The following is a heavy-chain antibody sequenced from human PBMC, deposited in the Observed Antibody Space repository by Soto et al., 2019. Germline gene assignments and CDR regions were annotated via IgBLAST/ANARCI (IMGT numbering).Heavy chain of an antibody. J-gene: IGHJ6*03. CDR1: GGSISSSSYY. D-gene: IGHD3-3*01. V-gene: IGHV4-39*01. CDR2: IYYSGST. Sequence: SETLSLTCTVSGGSISSSSYYWGWIRQPPGKGLEWIGSIYYSGSTYYNPSLKSRVTISVDTSKNQFSLKLSSVTAADTAVYYCASINYDFWSGTNPYYYYYMGVWGKGTTVTVSS. CDR3: ASINYDFWSGTNPYYYYYMGV.